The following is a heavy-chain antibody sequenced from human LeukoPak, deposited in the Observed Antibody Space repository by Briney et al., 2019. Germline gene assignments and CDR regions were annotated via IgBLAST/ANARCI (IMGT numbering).Heavy chain of an antibody. J-gene: IGHJ3*02. V-gene: IGHV3-30-3*01. CDR1: GFTFSSYA. Sequence: GGSLRLSCAASGFTFSSYAMHWVRQAPGKGLEWVAVISYDGSNKYYADSVKGRFTISRDNSKNTLYLQMNSLRAEDTAVYYCARVEYDFWSGGVPFDIWGQGTMVTVSS. CDR2: ISYDGSNK. CDR3: ARVEYDFWSGGVPFDI. D-gene: IGHD3-3*01.